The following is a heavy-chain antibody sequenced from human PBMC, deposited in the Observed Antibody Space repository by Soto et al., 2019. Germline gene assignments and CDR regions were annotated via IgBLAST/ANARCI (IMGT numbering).Heavy chain of an antibody. J-gene: IGHJ3*02. V-gene: IGHV1-69*02. Sequence: QVQLVQSGAEVKKPGSSVKVSCKASGGTFSSYTISWVRQAPGQGLEWMGRIIPILGIANYAQKFQGRVTITADKSTSTAYMELSSLRSEDTAVYYCATPRDKQWELLEVHDAFDIWGQGTMVTVSS. CDR3: ATPRDKQWELLEVHDAFDI. CDR1: GGTFSSYT. CDR2: IIPILGIA. D-gene: IGHD1-26*01.